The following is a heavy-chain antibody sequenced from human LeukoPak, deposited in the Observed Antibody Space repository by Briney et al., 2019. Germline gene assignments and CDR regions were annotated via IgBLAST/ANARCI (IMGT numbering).Heavy chain of an antibody. CDR1: GFTFSSYG. D-gene: IGHD3-22*01. CDR2: ISGSGGST. J-gene: IGHJ4*02. Sequence: GGSLRLSCAASGFTFSSYGMSWVRQAPGKGLEWVSAISGSGGSTYYADSVKGRFTISRDNSKNTLYLQMNSLRAEDTAVYYCAKQYYYDSSGYYHVDYWGQGTLVTVSS. CDR3: AKQYYYDSSGYYHVDY. V-gene: IGHV3-23*01.